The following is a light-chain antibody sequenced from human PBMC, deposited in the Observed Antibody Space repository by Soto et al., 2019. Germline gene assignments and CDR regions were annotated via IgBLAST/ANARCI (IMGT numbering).Light chain of an antibody. CDR2: DVS. CDR1: SSAVGGYNY. V-gene: IGLV2-14*01. Sequence: QSALTQPASVSGSPGQSITISCTGTSSAVGGYNYVSWYQQHPGKAPKLMIYDVSNRPSGVSNRFSGSKSGNTASLTISGRQAEDEADYYCSSYTSSSTLVVFGGGTKVTVL. CDR3: SSYTSSSTLVV. J-gene: IGLJ2*01.